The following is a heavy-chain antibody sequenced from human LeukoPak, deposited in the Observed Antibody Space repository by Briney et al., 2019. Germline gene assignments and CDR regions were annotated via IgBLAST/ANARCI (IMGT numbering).Heavy chain of an antibody. Sequence: PGGSLRLSCAASGFTFSSYGMSWVRQAPGKGLEWVSAISGSGGSTYYADSVKGRFTISRDNSKNTLYLQMNSLRADETAVYYCAKKAVLLWFGELNAFDIWGQGTMVTVSS. J-gene: IGHJ3*02. CDR2: ISGSGGST. CDR3: AKKAVLLWFGELNAFDI. V-gene: IGHV3-23*01. D-gene: IGHD3-10*01. CDR1: GFTFSSYG.